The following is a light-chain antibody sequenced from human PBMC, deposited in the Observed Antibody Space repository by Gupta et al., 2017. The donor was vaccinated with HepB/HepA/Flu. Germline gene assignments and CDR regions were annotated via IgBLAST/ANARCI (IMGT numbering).Light chain of an antibody. Sequence: EIVLTQSPGTLSLSPGERATRSCRASQSVGTYLAWYQQKPGQAPRLLIFDASNRITGIPDRFSGSGAGTDFTLTSSRLEPEDCAVYYCQQYGRSLFFGPGTKLHIK. CDR1: QSVGTY. CDR2: DAS. V-gene: IGKV3-20*01. J-gene: IGKJ3*01. CDR3: QQYGRSLF.